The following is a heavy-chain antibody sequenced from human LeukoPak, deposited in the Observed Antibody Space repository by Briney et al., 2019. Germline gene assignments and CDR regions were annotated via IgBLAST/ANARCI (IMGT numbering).Heavy chain of an antibody. CDR2: ISDDSRNI. CDR1: GFTFNDYS. Sequence: GGSLRLSCATSGFTFNDYSINWVRQAPGKGLEWVSYISDDSRNIYYADSVKGRFTISRDTAKNSVSLQMNRLRVEDTAVYFCARGVAGPHEFDYWGQGTLVTVSS. CDR3: ARGVAGPHEFDY. D-gene: IGHD6-19*01. V-gene: IGHV3-48*01. J-gene: IGHJ4*02.